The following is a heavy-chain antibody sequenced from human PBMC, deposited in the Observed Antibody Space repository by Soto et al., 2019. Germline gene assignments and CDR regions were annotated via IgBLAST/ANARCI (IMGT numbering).Heavy chain of an antibody. Sequence: QVQLVESGGGVVQPGRSLRLSCAASGFSFSSYGMHWVRQAPGKGLEWVAGLSFDGITKHHADSVKGQFTISRDNSKNTMYLHMNSLRPEDTAIYYCAKDGAWELLPAFGMDVWGQGTTVTVSS. V-gene: IGHV3-30*18. CDR1: GFSFSSYG. CDR3: AKDGAWELLPAFGMDV. J-gene: IGHJ6*01. CDR2: LSFDGITK. D-gene: IGHD3-10*01.